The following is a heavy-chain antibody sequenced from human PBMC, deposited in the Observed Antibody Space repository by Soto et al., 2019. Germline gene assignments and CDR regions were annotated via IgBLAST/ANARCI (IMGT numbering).Heavy chain of an antibody. J-gene: IGHJ3*02. CDR2: IIPIFGTA. Sequence: SVKACSKNDGGPFSSYAMSSVRQAPGQGLEWMGGIIPIFGTANYSQKFQGRVTITAYESTSTAYMELSSLRSEDTAVYYCARSSRRDGYNDDAFDIWGQGTMVT. CDR3: ARSSRRDGYNDDAFDI. V-gene: IGHV1-69*01. CDR1: GGPFSSYA. D-gene: IGHD5-12*01.